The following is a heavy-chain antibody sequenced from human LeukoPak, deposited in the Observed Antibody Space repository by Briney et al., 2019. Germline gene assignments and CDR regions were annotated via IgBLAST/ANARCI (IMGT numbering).Heavy chain of an antibody. D-gene: IGHD1-20*01. J-gene: IGHJ3*02. CDR1: GDSISYYY. CDR3: ARLMANWNDLHAFDI. CDR2: IYYSGST. Sequence: KPSETLSLTCNVSGDSISYYYWSWIRQPPGKGLEWIGYIYYSGSTNYNPSLKSRVTISVDTSKNQFSLKLSSVTAADTAVYYCARLMANWNDLHAFDIWGQGTMVTVSS. V-gene: IGHV4-59*08.